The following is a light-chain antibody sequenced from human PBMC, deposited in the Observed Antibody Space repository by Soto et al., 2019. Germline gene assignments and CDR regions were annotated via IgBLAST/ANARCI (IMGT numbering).Light chain of an antibody. J-gene: IGKJ4*01. CDR1: QSISSW. Sequence: DIQMTQSPSSLSASVGDRVTITCRASQSISSWLAWYQQQPGKAPKRLIYAASSLQSGVPSRLSGSGSGTEFTLTISSLQPDDFATYYCQQYNSYSPTFGGGTKVDIK. CDR2: AAS. V-gene: IGKV1-5*01. CDR3: QQYNSYSPT.